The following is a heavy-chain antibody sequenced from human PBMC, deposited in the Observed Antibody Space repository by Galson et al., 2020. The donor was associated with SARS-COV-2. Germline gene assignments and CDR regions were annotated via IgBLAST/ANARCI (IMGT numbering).Heavy chain of an antibody. Sequence: GGSLRLSCAASGTTFSNYDMHWVRQIAGKGLEWVSSIGTLFDTHYSASVTGRFTISRENAKSSSFLQMNNLSAGDTAVYFCTRAYGASPLDVWGQGTTVVVSS. CDR1: GTTFSNYD. D-gene: IGHD2-21*01. J-gene: IGHJ6*02. V-gene: IGHV3-13*01. CDR3: TRAYGASPLDV. CDR2: IGTLFDT.